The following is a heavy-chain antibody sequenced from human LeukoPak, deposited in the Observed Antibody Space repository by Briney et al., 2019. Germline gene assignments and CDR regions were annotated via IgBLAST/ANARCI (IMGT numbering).Heavy chain of an antibody. J-gene: IGHJ5*02. V-gene: IGHV4-34*01. D-gene: IGHD1-1*01. CDR1: GGSFSGHY. CDR3: AVTWNADRTFAP. CDR2: INHSGST. Sequence: SETLSLTCAVYGGSFSGHYWSWIRQPPGKGLEWIGEINHSGSTNYNPSLKSRVTISVDTSKNQFSLTLTSVTAADTAVYYCAVTWNADRTFAPWGQGILVTVS.